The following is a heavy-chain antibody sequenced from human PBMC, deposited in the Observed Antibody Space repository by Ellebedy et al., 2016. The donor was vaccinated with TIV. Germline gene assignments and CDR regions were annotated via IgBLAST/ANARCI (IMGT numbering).Heavy chain of an antibody. J-gene: IGHJ4*02. CDR2: IYTTGRT. CDR3: ARLVVIPPHFDY. V-gene: IGHV4-4*07. CDR1: GGSISTYY. D-gene: IGHD3-9*01. Sequence: MPGGSLRLSCTVSGGSISTYYWSWIRQPAGKGLEWIGRIYTTGRTIYSPSLKRRVSMSVDTSHNQFSLRLTSVTAADTAVYYCARLVVIPPHFDYWGQGALVTVSS.